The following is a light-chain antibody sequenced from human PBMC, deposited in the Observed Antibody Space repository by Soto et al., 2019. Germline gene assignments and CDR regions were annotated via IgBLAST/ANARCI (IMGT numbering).Light chain of an antibody. CDR3: SSYTSSSTLGV. V-gene: IGLV2-14*01. Sequence: QPVLTQPASVSGSPGQSITISCTGTSSDVGGYNYVSWYQQHPGKAPKLMIYDVSNRPSGVSNRFSGSKSGNMASLTISGLQAEDEADYYCSSYTSSSTLGVFGGGTKLTVL. J-gene: IGLJ2*01. CDR1: SSDVGGYNY. CDR2: DVS.